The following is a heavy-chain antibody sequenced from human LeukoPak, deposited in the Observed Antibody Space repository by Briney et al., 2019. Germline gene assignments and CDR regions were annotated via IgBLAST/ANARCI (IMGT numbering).Heavy chain of an antibody. J-gene: IGHJ4*02. Sequence: PGGSLRLSCAASGFTFSIYGMHWVRQAPGEGLEWVSVIQYDGRSESHADSVKGRFTISRDNSKNTLYLQMNSLRAEDTAVYYCARPLGKGQDYWGQGTLVTVSS. D-gene: IGHD7-27*01. CDR2: IQYDGRSE. CDR1: GFTFSIYG. CDR3: ARPLGKGQDY. V-gene: IGHV3-33*05.